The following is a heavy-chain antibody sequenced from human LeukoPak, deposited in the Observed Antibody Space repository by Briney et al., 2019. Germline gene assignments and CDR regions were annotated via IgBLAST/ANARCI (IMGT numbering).Heavy chain of an antibody. CDR3: ARDSSGSYYFDY. CDR1: GFTFSIYW. D-gene: IGHD1-26*01. CDR2: IKQDGSEK. Sequence: PGGSLRLSCAASGFTFSIYWMSWVRQAPGKGLEWVANIKQDGSEKYYVDSVKGRFTISRDNANNSLYLQMNSLRAEDTAVYYCARDSSGSYYFDYWGQGTLVTVSS. J-gene: IGHJ4*02. V-gene: IGHV3-7*05.